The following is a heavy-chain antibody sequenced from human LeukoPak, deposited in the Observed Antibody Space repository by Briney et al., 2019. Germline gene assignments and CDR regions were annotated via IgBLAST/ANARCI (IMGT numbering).Heavy chain of an antibody. V-gene: IGHV3-23*01. CDR1: GFTFSSYD. CDR2: ISGSGGNT. CDR3: AKYERATSGAFDV. D-gene: IGHD2-2*01. J-gene: IGHJ3*01. Sequence: GGSQRLSCAASGFTFSSYDMSWVRQAPGKGLEWVSHISGSGGNTYYADSVKGRFTISRDNSKNTLYLQMNSLRAEDTAVYYCAKYERATSGAFDVWGQGTMVAVSS.